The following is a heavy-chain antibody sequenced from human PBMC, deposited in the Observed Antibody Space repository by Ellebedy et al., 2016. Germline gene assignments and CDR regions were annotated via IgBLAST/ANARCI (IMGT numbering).Heavy chain of an antibody. V-gene: IGHV3-30-3*01. CDR1: GFTFSSYA. CDR2: ISYDGSNK. D-gene: IGHD4-23*01. Sequence: GGSLRLXXAASGFTFSSYAMHWVRQAPGKGLEWVAVISYDGSNKYYADSVKGRFTISRDNSKNTLYLQMNSLRAEDTAVYYCARDSSEGTVVTPDLKSNYYGMDVWGQGTTVTVSS. J-gene: IGHJ6*02. CDR3: ARDSSEGTVVTPDLKSNYYGMDV.